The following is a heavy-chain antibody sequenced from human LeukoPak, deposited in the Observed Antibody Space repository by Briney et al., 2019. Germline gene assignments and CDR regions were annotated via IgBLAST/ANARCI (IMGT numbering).Heavy chain of an antibody. V-gene: IGHV4-39*07. CDR3: ASGYCSGGSCYVAFDI. CDR1: GGSISSSGYY. D-gene: IGHD2-15*01. Sequence: SETLSLTCTVSGGSISSSGYYWGWIRQPPGKGLEWIGSIYYSGSTYYNPSLKSRVTISVDTSKNQFSLKLSSVTAADTAVYYCASGYCSGGSCYVAFDIWGQGTMVTVSS. J-gene: IGHJ3*02. CDR2: IYYSGST.